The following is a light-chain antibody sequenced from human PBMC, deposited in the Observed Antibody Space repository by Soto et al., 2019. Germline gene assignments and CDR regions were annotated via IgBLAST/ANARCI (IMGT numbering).Light chain of an antibody. Sequence: DIQMTQSPSSLSASVGDRVTITCRASQGIHNYLAWYQQKPGKVPKLLIYGASTLQSGVPSRFSGSGSGTDFTLTISSLQPADVATYYCQKYNCGPFTFGPGTKVDVK. CDR2: GAS. CDR1: QGIHNY. J-gene: IGKJ3*01. CDR3: QKYNCGPFT. V-gene: IGKV1-27*01.